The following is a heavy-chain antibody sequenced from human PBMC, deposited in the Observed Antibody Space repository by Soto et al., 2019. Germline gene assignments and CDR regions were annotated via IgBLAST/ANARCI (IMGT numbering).Heavy chain of an antibody. V-gene: IGHV4-39*01. CDR2: IYYSGST. CDR1: GGSISSSSYY. D-gene: IGHD1-1*01. CDR3: ARLAAAPRTYHDAFDI. Sequence: SETLSLTCTVSGGSISSSSYYWGWIRQPPGKGLEWIGSIYYSGSTYYNPSLKSRVTISVDTSKNQFSLKLSSVTAADTAVYYCARLAAAPRTYHDAFDIWGQGTMVTVSS. J-gene: IGHJ3*02.